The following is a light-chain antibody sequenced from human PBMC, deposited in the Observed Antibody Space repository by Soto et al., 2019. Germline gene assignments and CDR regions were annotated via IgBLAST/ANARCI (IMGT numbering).Light chain of an antibody. CDR1: SSNIGSNY. Sequence: QSVLTKPPSASGTPGERVTISCYGSSSNIGSNYVYWYQQLPGTAPKLLIYRNNQRPSGVPDRFSGSKSGTSASLAISGLRSEDEADYYCAAWDDSLSGLYVFGTGTKVTVL. V-gene: IGLV1-47*01. CDR3: AAWDDSLSGLYV. J-gene: IGLJ1*01. CDR2: RNN.